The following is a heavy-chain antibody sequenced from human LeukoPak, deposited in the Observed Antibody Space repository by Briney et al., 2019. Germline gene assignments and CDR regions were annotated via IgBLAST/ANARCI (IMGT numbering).Heavy chain of an antibody. CDR3: AKTRGYSSGWYAPAY. D-gene: IGHD6-19*01. CDR2: ISGSGGST. CDR1: GFTFSSYA. J-gene: IGHJ4*02. V-gene: IGHV3-23*01. Sequence: PGGSLRLSCAASGFTFSSYAMSWVRQAPGKGLEWVSAISGSGGSTYYADSVRGRFTISRDNSKNTLYLQMNSLRAEDTAVYYCAKTRGYSSGWYAPAYWGQGTLVTVSS.